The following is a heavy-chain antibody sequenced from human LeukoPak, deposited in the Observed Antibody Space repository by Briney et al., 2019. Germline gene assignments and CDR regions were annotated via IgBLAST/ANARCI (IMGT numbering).Heavy chain of an antibody. Sequence: ASVKVSCKASGYTFTSYAMHWVRQAPGQRLEWMGWINAGNGNTKYSQKFQGRVTITRDTSASTAYMELSSLRSEDTAVYYCARGGIGSGRASEYFQHWGQGTLVTVSS. CDR2: INAGNGNT. CDR3: ARGGIGSGRASEYFQH. J-gene: IGHJ1*01. D-gene: IGHD6-19*01. CDR1: GYTFTSYA. V-gene: IGHV1-3*01.